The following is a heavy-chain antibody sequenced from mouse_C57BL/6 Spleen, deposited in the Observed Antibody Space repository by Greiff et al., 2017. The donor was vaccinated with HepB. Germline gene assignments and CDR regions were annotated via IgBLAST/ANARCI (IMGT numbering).Heavy chain of an antibody. D-gene: IGHD2-1*01. J-gene: IGHJ2*01. CDR2: IYPGSGST. CDR3: ARMGIYYGNGDY. V-gene: IGHV1-55*01. Sequence: QVQLKQPGAELVKPGASVKMSCKASGYTFTSYWITWVKQRPGQGLEWIGDIYPGSGSTNYNEKFKSKATLTVDTSSSTAYMQLSSLTSEDSAVYYCARMGIYYGNGDYWGQGTTLTVSS. CDR1: GYTFTSYW.